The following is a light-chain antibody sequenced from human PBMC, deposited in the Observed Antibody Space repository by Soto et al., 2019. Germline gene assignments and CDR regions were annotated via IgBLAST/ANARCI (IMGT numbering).Light chain of an antibody. CDR1: QSIGNF. CDR3: QKYNSAPFT. V-gene: IGKV1-39*01. CDR2: AAS. Sequence: DIQMTQSPSSLSASVGDRVTITCRASQSIGNFLNWYQQKPGKPPKLLIYAASSLQNGVPSGFSGSGSGIDFTLTISTLQPEDAATYYCQKYNSAPFTFDPGTKVDIK. J-gene: IGKJ3*01.